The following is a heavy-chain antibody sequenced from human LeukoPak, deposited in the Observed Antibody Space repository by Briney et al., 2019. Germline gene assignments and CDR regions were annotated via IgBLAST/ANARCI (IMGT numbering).Heavy chain of an antibody. CDR1: GGSFSGYY. D-gene: IGHD3-3*01. J-gene: IGHJ5*02. Sequence: PSETLSLTCAVYGGSFSGYYWSWIRQPPGKGLEWIGEINHSGSTNYNPSLKSRVTISVDTSKNQFSLKLSSVTAADTAVYYCARRPTFWSGYLPYNWFDPWGQGTPVTVSS. CDR3: ARRPTFWSGYLPYNWFDP. V-gene: IGHV4-34*01. CDR2: INHSGST.